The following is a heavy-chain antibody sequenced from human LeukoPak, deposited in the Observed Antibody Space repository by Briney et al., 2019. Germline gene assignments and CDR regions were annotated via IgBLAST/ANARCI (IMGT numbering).Heavy chain of an antibody. V-gene: IGHV3-23*01. Sequence: GGSLRLSCAASGFTFSSYAMSWVGQAPGKGLEWVSTISGSGGRTYYADSVKGRFTISRDNSKNTLYLQMNSLRAEDTAVYYCAKVTYGSGTYGAFDYWGQGTLVTVSS. CDR2: ISGSGGRT. CDR3: AKVTYGSGTYGAFDY. D-gene: IGHD3-10*01. J-gene: IGHJ4*02. CDR1: GFTFSSYA.